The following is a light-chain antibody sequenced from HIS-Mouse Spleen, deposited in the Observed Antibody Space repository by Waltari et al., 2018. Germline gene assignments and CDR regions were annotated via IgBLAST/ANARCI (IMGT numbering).Light chain of an antibody. Sequence: QSALTQPRSVSGSPGQSVTISCTGTSSDVGGYKHVAWYQQHPGKAPKLMIYDVSKRPSGVPDRFSGSKSGNTASLTISGLQAEDEADYYCCSYAGSYTWVFGGGTKLTVL. V-gene: IGLV2-11*01. CDR3: CSYAGSYTWV. J-gene: IGLJ3*02. CDR1: SSDVGGYKH. CDR2: DVS.